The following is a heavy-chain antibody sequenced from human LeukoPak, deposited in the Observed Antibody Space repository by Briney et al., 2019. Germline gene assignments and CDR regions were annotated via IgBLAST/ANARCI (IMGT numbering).Heavy chain of an antibody. V-gene: IGHV4-59*01. D-gene: IGHD3-22*01. J-gene: IGHJ6*02. Sequence: SETLSLTCTVSGGSISSYYWSWIRQPPGKGLEWIGYIYDSGSTNYNPSLKSRVTISVDTSKNQFSLSLSAVTAADTAVYYCARLVVNYYYGMDVWGQGTTVTVSS. CDR3: ARLVVNYYYGMDV. CDR1: GGSISSYY. CDR2: IYDSGST.